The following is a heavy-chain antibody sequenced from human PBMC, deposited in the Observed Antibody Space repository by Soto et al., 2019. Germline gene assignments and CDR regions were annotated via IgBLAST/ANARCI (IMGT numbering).Heavy chain of an antibody. Sequence: GGSLRLSCAASGFTVSSDYMSWVRQAPGKGLEWVGRIKTKSAGGPTDYAAFVKGRFTIPRDDSKNTLYLEMNSLKTEDTAVYYCTTISLVHYFDHWGQGALVTVSS. CDR1: GFTVSSDY. CDR3: TTISLVHYFDH. J-gene: IGHJ4*02. V-gene: IGHV3-15*01. CDR2: IKTKSAGGPT.